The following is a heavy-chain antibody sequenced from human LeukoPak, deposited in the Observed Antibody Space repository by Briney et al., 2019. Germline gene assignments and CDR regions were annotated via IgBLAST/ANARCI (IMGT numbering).Heavy chain of an antibody. CDR3: ARVYRNEEGFWTPNNYMDV. CDR2: ISSSSSTI. D-gene: IGHD3/OR15-3a*01. V-gene: IGHV3-48*01. Sequence: GGSLRLSCAASGFTFSSYSMNWVRQAPGKGLEWVSYISSSSSTIYYADSVKGRFTISRDNAKNSLYLQMNSLRAEDTAVYYCARVYRNEEGFWTPNNYMDVWGKGTTVTVSS. CDR1: GFTFSSYS. J-gene: IGHJ6*03.